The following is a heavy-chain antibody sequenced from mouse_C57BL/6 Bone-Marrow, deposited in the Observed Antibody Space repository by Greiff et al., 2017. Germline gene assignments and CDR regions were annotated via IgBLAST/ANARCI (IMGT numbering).Heavy chain of an antibody. CDR3: ARRFEYYGSSYVGGFAY. CDR1: GYTFTSYG. J-gene: IGHJ3*01. CDR2: IYPRSGNT. D-gene: IGHD1-1*01. Sequence: QVQLQQSGAELARPGASVKLSCKASGYTFTSYGISWVKQRTGQGLEWIGEIYPRSGNTYYNEKFKGKATLTADKSSSTAYMELRSLTSEDSAVYFCARRFEYYGSSYVGGFAYWGQGTLVTVSA. V-gene: IGHV1-81*01.